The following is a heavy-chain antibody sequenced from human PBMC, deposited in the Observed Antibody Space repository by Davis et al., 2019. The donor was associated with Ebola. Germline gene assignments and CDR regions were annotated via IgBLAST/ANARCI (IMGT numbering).Heavy chain of an antibody. CDR3: AKAAVTRHFDY. CDR1: GFTFSSYW. V-gene: IGHV3-7*03. Sequence: GGSLRLSCAASGFTFSSYWMSWVRQAPGKGLEWVANIKQDGSEKYYVDSVKGRFTISRDNAKNSLYLQMNSLRAEDTALYYCAKAAVTRHFDYWGQGTLVTVSS. CDR2: IKQDGSEK. D-gene: IGHD4-17*01. J-gene: IGHJ4*02.